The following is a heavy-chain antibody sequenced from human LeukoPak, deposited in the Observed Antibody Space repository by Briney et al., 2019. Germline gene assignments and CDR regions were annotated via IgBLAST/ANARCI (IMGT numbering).Heavy chain of an antibody. J-gene: IGHJ6*02. CDR1: GYTFTSYA. V-gene: IGHV7-4-1*02. CDR3: ATGAARFGVLYYYGMDV. CDR2: INTNTGNP. Sequence: ASVKVSCKASGYTFTSYAMNWVRQAPGQGLEWMGWINTNTGNPTYAQGFTGRFVFSLDTSVSTAYLQISSLKAEDTAVYYCATGAARFGVLYYYGMDVWGQGTTVTVSS. D-gene: IGHD3-10*01.